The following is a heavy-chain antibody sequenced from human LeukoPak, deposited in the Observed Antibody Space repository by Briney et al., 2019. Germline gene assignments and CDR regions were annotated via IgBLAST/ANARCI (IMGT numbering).Heavy chain of an antibody. D-gene: IGHD3-10*01. V-gene: IGHV4-39*01. Sequence: SETLSLTCTVSGGSISSSSYYWGWIRQPPGKGLEWIGSIYYSGSTYYNPSLKSRVTISVDTSKNQFSLKLSSMTAADTAVYYCARVLLWFGDPSWFDPWGQGTLVTVSS. CDR3: ARVLLWFGDPSWFDP. J-gene: IGHJ5*02. CDR2: IYYSGST. CDR1: GGSISSSSYY.